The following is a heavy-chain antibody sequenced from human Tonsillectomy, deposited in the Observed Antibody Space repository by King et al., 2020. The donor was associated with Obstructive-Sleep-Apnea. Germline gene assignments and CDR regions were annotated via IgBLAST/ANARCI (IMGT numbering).Heavy chain of an antibody. J-gene: IGHJ5*02. V-gene: IGHV1-2*02. CDR2: ININSGGT. CDR3: ARGGAVASTFWPNWFDP. D-gene: IGHD6-19*01. CDR1: GYTFTGYY. Sequence: VQLVESGAEVKKPGASVKVSCKASGYTFTGYYMHWVRQAPGQGPEWMGWININSGGTNYAQKFQVRVTVTRDTSINTAYMELSVLRFDDTAVYYCARGGAVASTFWPNWFDPWGQGTPVTVSS.